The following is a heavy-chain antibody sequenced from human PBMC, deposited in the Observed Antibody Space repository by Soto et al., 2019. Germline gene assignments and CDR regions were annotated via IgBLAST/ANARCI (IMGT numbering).Heavy chain of an antibody. Sequence: PGEALKISCKGSGYRFSDYWIFCVRQTPGKGLEWMGRIDPSDSYITYGPCFQGHVIIPADKSINDAFLTWTSLKASDSAIYYCASLYITLGSIDIFDIWRQGGMVTV. D-gene: IGHD3-10*01. CDR3: ASLYITLGSIDIFDI. CDR1: GYRFSDYW. CDR2: IDPSDSYI. J-gene: IGHJ3*02. V-gene: IGHV5-10-1*01.